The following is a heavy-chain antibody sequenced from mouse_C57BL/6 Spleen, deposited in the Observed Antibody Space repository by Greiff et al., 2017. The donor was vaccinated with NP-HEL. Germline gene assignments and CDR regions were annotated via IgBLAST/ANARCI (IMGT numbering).Heavy chain of an antibody. D-gene: IGHD2-4*01. CDR3: ARTTMITGWAMDY. J-gene: IGHJ4*01. Sequence: EVHLVESGGGLVQPGGSLKLSCAASGFTFSDYYMYWVRQTPEKRLEWVAYISNGGGSTYYPDTVKGRFTISRDNAKNTLYLQMSRLKSEDTAMYYCARTTMITGWAMDYWGQGTSVTVSS. CDR2: ISNGGGST. V-gene: IGHV5-12*01. CDR1: GFTFSDYY.